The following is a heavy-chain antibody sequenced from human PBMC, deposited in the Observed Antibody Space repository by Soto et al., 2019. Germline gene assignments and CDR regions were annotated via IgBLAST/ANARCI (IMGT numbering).Heavy chain of an antibody. Sequence: QVQLVQSGAEVKKPGASVKVSCKASGYTFITYYMHWVRQAPGQGLEWMGVINPGGGSIKYAQKFQGRVTMTRDTSTSTVYLDLSSLRSADTAVYYCAREGDYGDQSSTKYLQHWGQGTLITVSS. V-gene: IGHV1-46*01. D-gene: IGHD4-17*01. CDR1: GYTFITYY. CDR3: AREGDYGDQSSTKYLQH. CDR2: INPGGGSI. J-gene: IGHJ1*01.